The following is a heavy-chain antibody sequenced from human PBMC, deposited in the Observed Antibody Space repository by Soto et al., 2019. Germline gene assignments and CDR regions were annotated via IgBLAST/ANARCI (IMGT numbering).Heavy chain of an antibody. D-gene: IGHD1-26*01. CDR1: GFSLTTDRVG. J-gene: IGHJ4*02. Sequence: QITLKESGPTLVKPTQTLTLTCTFSGFSLTTDRVGVGWIRQPPGEALEWLAVIYWDDTKTYRPSLESRLTITKDTSKNQVALTMTNMDSVDTATYYCAHAYGGRSLYWGLGTLVTVSS. CDR3: AHAYGGRSLY. V-gene: IGHV2-5*02. CDR2: IYWDDTK.